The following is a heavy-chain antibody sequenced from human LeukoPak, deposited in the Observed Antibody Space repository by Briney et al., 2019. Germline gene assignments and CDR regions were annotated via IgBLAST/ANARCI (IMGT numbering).Heavy chain of an antibody. J-gene: IGHJ4*02. V-gene: IGHV4-38-2*02. CDR3: RFLEWSPGFDY. CDR2: IYHSGST. D-gene: IGHD3-3*01. CDR1: GYSISSGYY. Sequence: SETLSLTCIVSGYSISSGYYWGWIRQPPGKGLEWIGSIYHSGSTFYNPSLKSRVTISVDTSKNQFSLKLSSNCASSEKDEVLRFLEWSPGFDYWGQGTLVTVSS.